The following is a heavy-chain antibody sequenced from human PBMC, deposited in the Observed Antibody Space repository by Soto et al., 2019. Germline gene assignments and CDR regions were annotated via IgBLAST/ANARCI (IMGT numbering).Heavy chain of an antibody. CDR3: AKVNGSSWYGYYYRDV. CDR2: IYYSGST. D-gene: IGHD6-13*01. J-gene: IGHJ6*03. CDR1: GGSISSYY. Sequence: PSETLSLTCTVSGGSISSYYWSWIRQPPGKGLEWIGYIYYSGSTNYNPSLKSRVTISVDTSKNQFSLKLSSVTAADTAVYYCAKVNGSSWYGYYYRDVGGKGPTVTV. V-gene: IGHV4-59*01.